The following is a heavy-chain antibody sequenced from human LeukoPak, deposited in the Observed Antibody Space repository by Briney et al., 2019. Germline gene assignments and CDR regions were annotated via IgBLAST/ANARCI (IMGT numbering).Heavy chain of an antibody. V-gene: IGHV1-18*01. D-gene: IGHD2-2*01. Sequence: ASVKVSCKASGYTFTSYGISWVRQAPGQGLEWMGWISAYNGNTNYAQKLLGRVTMTTDTSTSTAYMELRSLRSDDTAVYYCASHKSGYQLLNNWFDPWGQGTLVTVSS. J-gene: IGHJ5*02. CDR1: GYTFTSYG. CDR2: ISAYNGNT. CDR3: ASHKSGYQLLNNWFDP.